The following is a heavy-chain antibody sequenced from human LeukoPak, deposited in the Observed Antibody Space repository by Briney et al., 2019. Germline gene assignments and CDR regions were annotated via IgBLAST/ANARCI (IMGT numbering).Heavy chain of an antibody. V-gene: IGHV3-74*01. J-gene: IGHJ4*02. CDR2: IKTDGTTA. CDR3: STGGKYYFDS. Sequence: GSLRLSCAASGFTSSNQWMHWFRQTPGKGLEWVSLIKTDGTTAIYAESVKGRFTISRDNARSTVYLQMNSLRAGDTALYFCSTGGKYYFDSWGLGTLVTVSS. CDR1: GFTSSNQW. D-gene: IGHD1-26*01.